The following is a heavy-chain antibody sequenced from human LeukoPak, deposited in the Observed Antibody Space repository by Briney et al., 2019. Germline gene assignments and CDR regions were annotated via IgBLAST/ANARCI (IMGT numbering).Heavy chain of an antibody. CDR3: AGEARVTHDAFDI. Sequence: PGGSLRLSCAASGFAFDDYAMHWVRQAPGTGLEWVSLISGDGGSTYYADSVKGRFTISRDNAKNSLYLQMNSLRAEDTAVYYCAGEARVTHDAFDIWGQGTMVTVSS. CDR2: ISGDGGST. D-gene: IGHD4-11*01. J-gene: IGHJ3*02. CDR1: GFAFDDYA. V-gene: IGHV3-43*02.